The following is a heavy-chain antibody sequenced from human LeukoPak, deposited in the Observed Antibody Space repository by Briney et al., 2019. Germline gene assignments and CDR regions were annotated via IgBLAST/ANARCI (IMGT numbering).Heavy chain of an antibody. V-gene: IGHV4-61*02. CDR2: IYTSGST. CDR3: SRVPRRYYYDSSGYYYLPFDY. Sequence: SETLSLTCTVSGGSISSGSYYWSWIRQPAGKGLEWIGRIYTSGSTNYNPSLKSRVTISVDTSKNQFSLKLSSVTAADTAVYYCSRVPRRYYYDSSGYYYLPFDYWGQGTPVTVSS. CDR1: GGSISSGSYY. J-gene: IGHJ4*02. D-gene: IGHD3-22*01.